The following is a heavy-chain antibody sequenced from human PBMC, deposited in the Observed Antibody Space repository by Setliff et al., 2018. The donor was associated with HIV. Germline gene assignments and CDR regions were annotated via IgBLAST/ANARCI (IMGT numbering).Heavy chain of an antibody. J-gene: IGHJ4*02. Sequence: SETLSLTCTVSGGSISSGSYYWSWIRQPAGKGLEWIGRIHTSGSTNYNPSLKSRVTISVDTSKNQFSLKLNSVTAADTAVYYCARDRGTRYGSGKDFDSWGQGILVTVSS. D-gene: IGHD3-10*01. CDR1: GGSISSGSYY. CDR2: IHTSGST. V-gene: IGHV4-61*02. CDR3: ARDRGTRYGSGKDFDS.